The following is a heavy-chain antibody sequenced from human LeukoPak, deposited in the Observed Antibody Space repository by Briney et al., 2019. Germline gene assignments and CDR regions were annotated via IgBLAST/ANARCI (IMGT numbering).Heavy chain of an antibody. J-gene: IGHJ6*03. V-gene: IGHV4-59*11. CDR1: VCSISSHY. CDR3: ATSSSVLRFLGYMDV. Sequence: SETLSLTCTVSVCSISSHYWSWIRQPAGKELDWMGYIYYTGSTNYNHSLKSRVIIAVDTSTNQFSLKLSSVTAADTAVYYCATSSSVLRFLGYMDVWGKGTTVTVSS. D-gene: IGHD3-3*01. CDR2: IYYTGST.